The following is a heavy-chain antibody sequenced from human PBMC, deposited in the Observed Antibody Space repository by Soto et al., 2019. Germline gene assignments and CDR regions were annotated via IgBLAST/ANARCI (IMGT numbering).Heavy chain of an antibody. CDR1: GYTFTTFW. Sequence: GESLKISCTGFGYTFTTFWLSWVRQMPGKGLEWMGRIDLGDTYATYRTAFQCHVTCSADKATSTAYLQWSSLKASVTAMYFCAGDYGTTTSWDSWFDRWGQGTRVTVSS. V-gene: IGHV5-10-1*01. CDR3: AGDYGTTTSWDSWFDR. CDR2: IDLGDTYA. J-gene: IGHJ5*02. D-gene: IGHD1-26*01.